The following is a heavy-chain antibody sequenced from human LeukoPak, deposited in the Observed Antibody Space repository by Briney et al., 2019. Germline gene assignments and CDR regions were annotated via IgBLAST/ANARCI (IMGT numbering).Heavy chain of an antibody. V-gene: IGHV3-9*01. J-gene: IGHJ4*02. Sequence: GRSLRLSCAASGFTFDDYAMHWVRQAPGKGLERVSGISWNSGSIGYADSVKGRFTISRDNAKNSLYLQMNSLRAEDTALYYCAKDISYDSSGYLLGGFDYWGQGTLVTVSS. CDR1: GFTFDDYA. D-gene: IGHD3-22*01. CDR3: AKDISYDSSGYLLGGFDY. CDR2: ISWNSGSI.